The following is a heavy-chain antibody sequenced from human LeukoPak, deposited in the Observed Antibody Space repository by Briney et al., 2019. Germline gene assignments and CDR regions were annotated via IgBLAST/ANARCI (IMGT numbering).Heavy chain of an antibody. D-gene: IGHD3-10*01. CDR3: ARGGYYGSGDY. CDR2: INHSGST. V-gene: IGHV4-34*01. J-gene: IGHJ4*02. CDR1: GGSFSGYY. Sequence: SETLSLTCAVYGGSFSGYYWSWIRQPPGKGLEWIGEINHSGSTNYNPSLKSRVTISVDTSKNQFSLKLSSVTAADTAVYYCARGGYYGSGDYWGQGTLVTVSS.